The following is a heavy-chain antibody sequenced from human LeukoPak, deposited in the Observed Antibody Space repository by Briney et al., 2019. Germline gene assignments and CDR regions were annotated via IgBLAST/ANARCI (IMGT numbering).Heavy chain of an antibody. CDR2: INSDGSST. CDR3: ARTPQYYYGSGSWNYWYFDL. CDR1: GFTFSSYW. J-gene: IGHJ2*01. D-gene: IGHD3-10*01. Sequence: GGCLRLSRAASGFTFSSYWMHWVRQAPGKGLVWVSRINSDGSSTSYADSVKGRFTISRDNAKNTLYLQMNSLRAEDTAVYYCARTPQYYYGSGSWNYWYFDLWGRGTLVTVSS. V-gene: IGHV3-74*01.